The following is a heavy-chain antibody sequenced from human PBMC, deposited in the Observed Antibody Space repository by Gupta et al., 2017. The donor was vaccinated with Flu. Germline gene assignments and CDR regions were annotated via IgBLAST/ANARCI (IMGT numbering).Heavy chain of an antibody. V-gene: IGHV3-30*03. Sequence: GMNWSRQAPGTRTEWVALTSHDGVNKVYADSVRGRFNIYKDKIRTTLFLEMSRLTTEDTAVYFWARRSDYYDGTGLPDPDIWGQGTLVRVSS. CDR2: TSHDGVNK. CDR3: ARRSDYYDGTGLPDPDI. D-gene: IGHD3-16*01. J-gene: IGHJ4*02.